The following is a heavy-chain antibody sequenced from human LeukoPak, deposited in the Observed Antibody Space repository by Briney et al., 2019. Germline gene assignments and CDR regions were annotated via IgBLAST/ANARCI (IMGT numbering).Heavy chain of an antibody. Sequence: SQTLSLTCTVSGGSISSGDYYWSWIRQPPGKGLEWIGYIYYSGSTYYKPSLKSRVTISVDTSKNQFSLKLSSVTAADTAVYYCARDWFGDPQAVWGQGTTVTVSS. CDR2: IYYSGST. CDR1: GGSISSGDYY. V-gene: IGHV4-30-4*01. D-gene: IGHD3-10*01. J-gene: IGHJ6*02. CDR3: ARDWFGDPQAV.